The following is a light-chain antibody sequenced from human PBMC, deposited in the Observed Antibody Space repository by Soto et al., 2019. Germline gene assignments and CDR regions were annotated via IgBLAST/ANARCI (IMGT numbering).Light chain of an antibody. CDR1: QTVSSSS. Sequence: EIVLTQSPGTLSLSPGERATLYCGASQTVSSSSLAWYQQKPGQAPRLLIYGASSRAAGIPDRFSGSGSGTDFTLTISSLQSEDFAVYYCQQYNNWPRTFGQGTKVDIK. CDR3: QQYNNWPRT. V-gene: IGKV3-20*01. CDR2: GAS. J-gene: IGKJ1*01.